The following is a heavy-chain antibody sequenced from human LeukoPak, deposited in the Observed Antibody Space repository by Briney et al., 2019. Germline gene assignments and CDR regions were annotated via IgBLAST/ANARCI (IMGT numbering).Heavy chain of an antibody. CDR3: AKDLMRDIWFGES. CDR1: GFTFDDYA. D-gene: IGHD3-10*01. V-gene: IGHV3-9*01. Sequence: GGSLSLSCAASGFTFDDYAMHWVRQAPGKGLEWVSGISWNSGSIGYADSVKGRFTISRDNSKNTLYLQMNSLRVEDTAVYYCAKDLMRDIWFGESWGQGTLVTVSS. CDR2: ISWNSGSI. J-gene: IGHJ5*02.